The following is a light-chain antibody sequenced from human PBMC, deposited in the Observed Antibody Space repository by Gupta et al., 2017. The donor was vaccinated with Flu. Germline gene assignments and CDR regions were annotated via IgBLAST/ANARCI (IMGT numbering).Light chain of an antibody. V-gene: IGLV2-11*01. CDR2: DVS. Sequence: QSAVTQPRSVSGSRGQSVTISCTGTSSDVGGYNYVSWYQQHPGKAPKRTIYDVSKRPSGVPDRFSGSKSGNTASLTISGLQTEDEADYFCCSYVHTSNCWMFGGGTKLTVL. J-gene: IGLJ3*02. CDR3: CSYVHTSNCWM. CDR1: SSDVGGYNY.